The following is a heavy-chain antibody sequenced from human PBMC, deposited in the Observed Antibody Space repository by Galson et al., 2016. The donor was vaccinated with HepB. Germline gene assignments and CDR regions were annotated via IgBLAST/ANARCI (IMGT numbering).Heavy chain of an antibody. CDR3: ARRGIAVAGRGGIDY. CDR1: GYSFTSYW. Sequence: QSGAEVTKPGESLTISCKGTGYSFTSYWIGWVRQMPGKGLEWMTMIYPGDSDTRYSPSFQGQVTISADKSSATAYLHWSSLKASDTAMYYCARRGIAVAGRGGIDYWGQGTLVTVSS. CDR2: IYPGDSDT. V-gene: IGHV5-51*01. D-gene: IGHD6-19*01. J-gene: IGHJ4*02.